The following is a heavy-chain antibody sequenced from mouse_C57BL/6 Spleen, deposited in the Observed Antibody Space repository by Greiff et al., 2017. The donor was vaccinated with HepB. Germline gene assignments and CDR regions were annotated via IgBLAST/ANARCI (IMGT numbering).Heavy chain of an antibody. CDR2: IYPGGGYT. CDR3: ARRGLGTSYAMDY. V-gene: IGHV1-63*01. J-gene: IGHJ4*01. CDR1: GYTFTNYW. Sequence: VQLQESGAELVRPGTSVKMSCKASGYTFTNYWIGWAKQRPGHGLEWIGDIYPGGGYTNYNEKFKGKATLTADKSSSTAYMQFSSLTSEDSAIYYCARRGLGTSYAMDYWGQGTSVTVSS. D-gene: IGHD4-1*01.